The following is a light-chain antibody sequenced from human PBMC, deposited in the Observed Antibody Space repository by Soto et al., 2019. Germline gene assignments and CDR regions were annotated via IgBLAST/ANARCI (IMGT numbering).Light chain of an antibody. J-gene: IGKJ1*01. Sequence: EIVMTQSPATLSVPPGERATLSCRASQSVSTNLAWYQQKFGQAPRLLIYGASTRATGIPARFSGSGSGTEFTLTISSLQSEDFAVYHCQQYNNWPVTFGQGTKVEIK. V-gene: IGKV3-15*01. CDR1: QSVSTN. CDR3: QQYNNWPVT. CDR2: GAS.